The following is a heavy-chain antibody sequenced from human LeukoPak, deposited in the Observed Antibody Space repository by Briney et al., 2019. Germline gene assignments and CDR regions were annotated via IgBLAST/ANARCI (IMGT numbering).Heavy chain of an antibody. J-gene: IGHJ6*03. Sequence: GESLKISCKGSGYSFTSSWIGWVRQMPGKGLEWMGIIYPGDSDTRYSPSFQGQVTISADKSISTAYLQWSSLKASDTAMYYCARQAHRTVTTYPPYYYYMDVWGKGTTVTISS. CDR2: IYPGDSDT. CDR3: ARQAHRTVTTYPPYYYYMDV. V-gene: IGHV5-51*01. CDR1: GYSFTSSW. D-gene: IGHD4-17*01.